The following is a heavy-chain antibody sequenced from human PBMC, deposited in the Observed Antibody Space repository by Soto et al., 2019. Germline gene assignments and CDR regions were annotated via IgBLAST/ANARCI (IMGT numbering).Heavy chain of an antibody. Sequence: ASVQVSCKASGYTITSYGISWVRQAPGQGLEWMGWISAYNGNTNYAQKLQGRVTMTTDTSTSTAYMELGSLRSDDTAVYYCARDGATVKEGGYHYYYYYGMDVWGQGTTVTVSS. J-gene: IGHJ6*02. D-gene: IGHD4-4*01. CDR3: ARDGATVKEGGYHYYYYYGMDV. V-gene: IGHV1-18*01. CDR2: ISAYNGNT. CDR1: GYTITSYG.